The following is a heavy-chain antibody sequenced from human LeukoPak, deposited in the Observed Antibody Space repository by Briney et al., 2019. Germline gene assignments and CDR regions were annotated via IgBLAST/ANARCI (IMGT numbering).Heavy chain of an antibody. CDR2: IYYSGST. D-gene: IGHD4-11*01. Sequence: PSETLSLTCTVSGGSISSSSYYWGWIRQPPGKGLEWIGSIYYSGSTYYNPSLTSRVTISVVTSNNQFSLEQSAVTAADTAVYYCARTIAVYSNHFDYWGQGTLVTVSS. CDR3: ARTIAVYSNHFDY. V-gene: IGHV4-39*07. J-gene: IGHJ4*02. CDR1: GGSISSSSYY.